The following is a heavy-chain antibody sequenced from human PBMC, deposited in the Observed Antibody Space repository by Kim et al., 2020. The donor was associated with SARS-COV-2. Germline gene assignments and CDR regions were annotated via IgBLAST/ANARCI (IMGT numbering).Heavy chain of an antibody. CDR2: IWYDGSNK. CDR3: ARTYTTIVVVPAGPFDY. V-gene: IGHV3-33*08. Sequence: GGSLRLSCAASGFTFSSYGMHWVRQAPGKGLEWVAVIWYDGSNKYYADSVKGRFTISRDNSKNTLYLQMNSLRAEDTAVYYCARTYTTIVVVPAGPFDYWGQGTLVTVSS. D-gene: IGHD2-2*01. CDR1: GFTFSSYG. J-gene: IGHJ4*02.